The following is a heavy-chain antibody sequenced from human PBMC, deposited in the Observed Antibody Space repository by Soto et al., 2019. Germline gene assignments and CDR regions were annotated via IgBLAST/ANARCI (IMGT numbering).Heavy chain of an antibody. V-gene: IGHV3-33*01. CDR2: IWYDGSNK. Sequence: GGSLRLSCAASGFTFSSYGMHWVRQAPGKGLEWVAVIWYDGSNKYYADSVKGRFTISRDNSKNTLYLQMNSLRAEDTAVYYCARDPGPPYYGSGSPSYYFDYWGQGTLVTVSS. CDR3: ARDPGPPYYGSGSPSYYFDY. J-gene: IGHJ4*02. D-gene: IGHD3-10*01. CDR1: GFTFSSYG.